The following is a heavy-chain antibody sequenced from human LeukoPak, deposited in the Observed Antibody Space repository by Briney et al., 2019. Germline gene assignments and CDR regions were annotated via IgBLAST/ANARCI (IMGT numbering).Heavy chain of an antibody. D-gene: IGHD3-9*01. CDR1: GYTFTSYY. V-gene: IGHV1-46*01. Sequence: ASVKVSCKASGYTFTSYYMHWVRQAPGQGLEWMGIINPSGGSTSYAQKFQGRVTMTRNTSISTAYMELSSLRSEDTAVYYCARGLLTGSPADVDAFDIWGQGTMVTVSS. CDR3: ARGLLTGSPADVDAFDI. J-gene: IGHJ3*02. CDR2: INPSGGST.